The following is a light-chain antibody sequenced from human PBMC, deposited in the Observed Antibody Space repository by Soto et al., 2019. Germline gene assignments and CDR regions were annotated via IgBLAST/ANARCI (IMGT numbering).Light chain of an antibody. Sequence: EVVLTQSPGTLSLSPGERATLSCRASQSVSSSYLAWYQQKPGQAPRLLIYGTSSRATGIPDRFSGSGSGTDFTLTISSLEHEDFAVYYCQQYGSSSWTFGQGTKVEIK. CDR3: QQYGSSSWT. V-gene: IGKV3-20*01. CDR2: GTS. J-gene: IGKJ1*01. CDR1: QSVSSSY.